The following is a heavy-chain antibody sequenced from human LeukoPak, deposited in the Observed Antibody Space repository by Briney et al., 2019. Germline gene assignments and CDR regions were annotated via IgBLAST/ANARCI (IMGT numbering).Heavy chain of an antibody. V-gene: IGHV3-72*01. CDR1: GFTFSDHY. D-gene: IGHD1-26*01. J-gene: IGHJ4*02. Sequence: GGSLRLSCAASGFTFSDHYMDGVRQAPGKGLEWVGRIRKKVNSYTTEYAASVKGRFTISRDDSENSLFLQMNSLKTEDTAVYYCARTYSAGYAHFDYWGQGTLVTVSS. CDR2: IRKKVNSYTT. CDR3: ARTYSAGYAHFDY.